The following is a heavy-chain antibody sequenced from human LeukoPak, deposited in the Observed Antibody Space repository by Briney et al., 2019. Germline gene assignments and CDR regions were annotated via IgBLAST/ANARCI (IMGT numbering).Heavy chain of an antibody. CDR1: GGSLSSYY. CDR3: ARGLGGRAVAGLSV. J-gene: IGHJ4*02. CDR2: IYYSGST. Sequence: SETLSLTCTVSGGSLSSYYWSWIRQPPGKGLEWIGYIYYSGSTNYNPSLKSRVTISVDTSKNQFSLKLSSVTAADTAVYYCARGLGGRAVAGLSVWGQGTLVTVSS. V-gene: IGHV4-59*01. D-gene: IGHD6-19*01.